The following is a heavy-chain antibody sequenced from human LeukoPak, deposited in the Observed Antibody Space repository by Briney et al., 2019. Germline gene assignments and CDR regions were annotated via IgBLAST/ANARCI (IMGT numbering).Heavy chain of an antibody. Sequence: GGSLRLSCAASGFTFSSYWISWVRQAPGKGLEWVGQISQDGSEKYYVDSVRGRFTFSRDNAKNSLYLQMNSLRAEDTAVYYCARDSSGTTFDYWGQGTLVAVSS. D-gene: IGHD1-7*01. J-gene: IGHJ4*02. V-gene: IGHV3-7*01. CDR3: ARDSSGTTFDY. CDR1: GFTFSSYW. CDR2: ISQDGSEK.